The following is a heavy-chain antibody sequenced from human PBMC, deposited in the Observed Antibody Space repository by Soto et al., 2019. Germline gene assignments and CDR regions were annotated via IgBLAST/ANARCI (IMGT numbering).Heavy chain of an antibody. Sequence: EVQLVESGGGLVQPGGSLRLSCEASGFTFSNYWMSWVRQAPGKGLEWVANIKQDGSEKYFVGSVNGRFTISRDNAKNSLFLQVNSLRAEDTAVYYCAIEKRANGYFDYWGQGTLVTVSS. V-gene: IGHV3-7*01. CDR1: GFTFSNYW. CDR2: IKQDGSEK. CDR3: AIEKRANGYFDY. J-gene: IGHJ4*02. D-gene: IGHD6-25*01.